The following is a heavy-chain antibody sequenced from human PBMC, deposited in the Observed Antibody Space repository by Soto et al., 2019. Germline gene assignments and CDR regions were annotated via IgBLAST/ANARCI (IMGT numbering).Heavy chain of an antibody. D-gene: IGHD2-15*01. CDR2: INHSGST. J-gene: IGHJ6*02. CDR1: GGSFSGYY. V-gene: IGHV4-34*01. CDR3: ARDRYCSGGSCYSLVPPCCYYYGMDV. Sequence: SETLSLTCAVYGGSFSGYYWSWIRQPPGKGLEWIGEINHSGSTNYNPSLKSRVTISVDTSKNQFSLKLSSVTAADTAVYYCARDRYCSGGSCYSLVPPCCYYYGMDVWGQGTTVTVSS.